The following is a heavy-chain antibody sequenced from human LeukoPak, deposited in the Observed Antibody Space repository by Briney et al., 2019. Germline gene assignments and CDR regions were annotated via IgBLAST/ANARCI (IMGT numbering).Heavy chain of an antibody. CDR2: ISAYNGNT. J-gene: IGHJ4*02. Sequence: ASVKVSCTASGYTFSIYGFSWVRQAPGQGLEWMGWISAYNGNTNYAQKFQGRLTITRDSSIDTAYMDLSGLSSEDTAVYYCARGVPLGYCTYGVCYPPYYFDYWGQGTLVTASS. CDR3: ARGVPLGYCTYGVCYPPYYFDY. CDR1: GYTFSIYG. V-gene: IGHV1-18*01. D-gene: IGHD2-8*01.